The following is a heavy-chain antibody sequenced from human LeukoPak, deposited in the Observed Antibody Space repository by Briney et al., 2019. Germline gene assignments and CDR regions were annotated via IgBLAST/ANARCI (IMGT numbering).Heavy chain of an antibody. CDR2: INPSGGYT. V-gene: IGHV1-46*04. Sequence: ASVKVSRKASGYTFTSYYMHWVRQAPGQGLEWTGTINPSGGYTSYAQKLQGGVTMTRDTSTSTVYMEMSSLRSEDTALYYCAREGGSSSWYDYWGQGTLVTVSS. D-gene: IGHD6-13*01. CDR1: GYTFTSYY. J-gene: IGHJ4*02. CDR3: AREGGSSSWYDY.